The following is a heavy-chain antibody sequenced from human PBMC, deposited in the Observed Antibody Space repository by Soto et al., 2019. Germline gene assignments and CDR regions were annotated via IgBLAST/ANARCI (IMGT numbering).Heavy chain of an antibody. CDR2: IYHSGST. V-gene: IGHV4-30-2*01. D-gene: IGHD5-12*01. Sequence: QLQLQESGSGLVKPSQTLSLTCAVSGGSISSGGYSWSWIRQPPGKGLEWIGYIYHSGSTYYNPSPKGRVTIPVDRSKNQFSLKLSSVTAADTAVYYCAAGGGLPRYYWGQGTLVTVSS. CDR3: AAGGGLPRYY. CDR1: GGSISSGGYS. J-gene: IGHJ4*02.